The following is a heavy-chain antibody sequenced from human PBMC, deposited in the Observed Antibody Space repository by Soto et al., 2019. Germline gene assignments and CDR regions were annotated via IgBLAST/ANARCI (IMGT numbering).Heavy chain of an antibody. CDR1: GGSFSGYY. CDR2: INHSGST. J-gene: IGHJ6*03. V-gene: IGHV4-34*01. Sequence: SETLSLTCAVYGGSFSGYYWSWIRQPPGKGLEWIGEINHSGSTNYNPSLKSRVTISVDTSKNQFSLKLSSVTAADTAVYYCARVGGYCSSTSCFYYYYYMDVWGKGTTVTVSS. D-gene: IGHD2-2*01. CDR3: ARVGGYCSSTSCFYYYYYMDV.